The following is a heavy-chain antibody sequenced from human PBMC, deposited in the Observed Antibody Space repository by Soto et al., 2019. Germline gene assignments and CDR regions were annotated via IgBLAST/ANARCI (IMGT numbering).Heavy chain of an antibody. Sequence: QVQLQESGPGLVEASETLSLTCTVSGGSLGSYYWSWFRQPPGTGLEGIGYVFYTGRANYNASLKSRVSISLDTSNYQFSLKLSSVTAADTAVYYCARDGDGRMTTNPYYYNGMDVWGPGTTVTVSS. CDR2: VFYTGRA. V-gene: IGHV4-59*01. D-gene: IGHD4-4*01. CDR3: ARDGDGRMTTNPYYYNGMDV. CDR1: GGSLGSYY. J-gene: IGHJ6*02.